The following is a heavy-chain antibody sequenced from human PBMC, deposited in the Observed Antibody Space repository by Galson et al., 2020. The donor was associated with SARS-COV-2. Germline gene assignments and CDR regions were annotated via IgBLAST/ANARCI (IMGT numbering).Heavy chain of an antibody. J-gene: IGHJ4*02. D-gene: IGHD5-12*01. CDR3: ARGEAEVGYSGYAYYFDY. V-gene: IGHV4-59*01. CDR1: GGSISSYY. CDR2: IYYSGST. Sequence: SETLSLTCTVSGGSISSYYWSWIRQPPGKGLEWIGYIYYSGSTNYNPSLKSRVTISVDTSKNQFSLKLSSVTAADTALYYCARGEAEVGYSGYAYYFDYWGQGTLVTVSS.